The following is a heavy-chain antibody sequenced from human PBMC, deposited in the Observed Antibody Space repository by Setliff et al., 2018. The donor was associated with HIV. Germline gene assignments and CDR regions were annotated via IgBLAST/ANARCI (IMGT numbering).Heavy chain of an antibody. CDR1: GYSISSTYY. CDR3: ARARITMIGGRLEPYAFDR. D-gene: IGHD3-10*01. Sequence: SETLSLTCGVSGYSISSTYYWSWIRQPAGEGPEYIGRVHSTGTTIYNPSLKSRVTMSVDASKNQLSLKLRSVTAADTAVYYCARARITMIGGRLEPYAFDRWGQGTKVTVSS. J-gene: IGHJ3*01. V-gene: IGHV4-4*07. CDR2: VHSTGTT.